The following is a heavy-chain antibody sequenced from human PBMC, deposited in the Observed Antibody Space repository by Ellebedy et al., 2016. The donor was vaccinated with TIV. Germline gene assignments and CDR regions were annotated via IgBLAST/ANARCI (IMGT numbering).Heavy chain of an antibody. CDR3: ARGSGRPDY. CDR2: VYYSGST. Sequence: MPSETLSLTCSVSGGSMSSNYWSWIRQPPGKGLEWIGYVYYSGSTNYNPSLGSRVNISVDTSKNQFSLNVSSVTAADTAVYYCARGSGRPDYWGQGTLVTVSS. J-gene: IGHJ4*02. V-gene: IGHV4-59*01. CDR1: GGSMSSNY. D-gene: IGHD3-10*01.